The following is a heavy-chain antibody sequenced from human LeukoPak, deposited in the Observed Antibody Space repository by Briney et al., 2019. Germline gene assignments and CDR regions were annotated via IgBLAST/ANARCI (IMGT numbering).Heavy chain of an antibody. CDR1: GFTFSSYW. Sequence: GGSLRLSCAASGFTFSSYWMSWVRQAPGKGLEWVANIKQDGSERYYVDSVKGRFTISRDNAKNSLYLQMNSLRAEDTAVYYCARVAIDYVWGSYRYDAFDIWGQGTMVTVSP. CDR3: ARVAIDYVWGSYRYDAFDI. CDR2: IKQDGSER. V-gene: IGHV3-7*01. D-gene: IGHD3-16*02. J-gene: IGHJ3*02.